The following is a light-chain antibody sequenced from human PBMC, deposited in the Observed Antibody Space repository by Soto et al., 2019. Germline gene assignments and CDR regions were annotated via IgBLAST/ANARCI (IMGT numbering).Light chain of an antibody. Sequence: EIVLTQSPAALSLSPGGRATLSCRVRQSINIYLAWYQQKLGQAPRLLIYDASIRATGIPARFSGSGSGTDFTLTISSLEPEDFGGYYCQQRYSWPLTFGGGTKVEIK. J-gene: IGKJ4*01. CDR1: QSINIY. CDR3: QQRYSWPLT. V-gene: IGKV3-11*01. CDR2: DAS.